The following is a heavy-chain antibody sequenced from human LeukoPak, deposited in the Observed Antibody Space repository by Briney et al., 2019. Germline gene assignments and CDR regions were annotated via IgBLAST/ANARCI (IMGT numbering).Heavy chain of an antibody. Sequence: GGSLRLSCAASGFTFDDYGMSWVRQAPGKGLEWVSGINWNGGSTGYADSVKGRFTISRDNAKNSLYLQMNSLRAEDTALYYCARDFSCTEAPIAAAGLCFVAFDIWGQGTMVTVSS. CDR2: INWNGGST. V-gene: IGHV3-20*04. CDR3: ARDFSCTEAPIAAAGLCFVAFDI. J-gene: IGHJ3*02. CDR1: GFTFDDYG. D-gene: IGHD6-13*01.